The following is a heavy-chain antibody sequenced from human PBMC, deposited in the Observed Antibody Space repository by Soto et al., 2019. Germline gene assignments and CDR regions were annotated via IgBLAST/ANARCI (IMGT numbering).Heavy chain of an antibody. CDR1: GFSFVNYV. Sequence: PGGSLRLSCAASGFSFVNYVMNWVRQAPGKGLEWVSGLSGSGTSTYYADSVKGRFTISRDNSRDTLFLQMNSLTADDTAVYYCAKATTNGGWFNPFDSWGQGALVTAPQ. CDR2: LSGSGTST. J-gene: IGHJ4*02. CDR3: AKATTNGGWFNPFDS. D-gene: IGHD6-19*01. V-gene: IGHV3-23*01.